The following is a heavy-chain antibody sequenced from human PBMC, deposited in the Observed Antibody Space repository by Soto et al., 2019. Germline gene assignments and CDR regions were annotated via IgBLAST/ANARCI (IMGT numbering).Heavy chain of an antibody. CDR1: GGSISSGGYS. V-gene: IGHV4-30-2*01. CDR2: IYHSGST. CDR3: ARVPGP. D-gene: IGHD3-10*01. Sequence: QLQLPESGSGLVKPSQTLSLTCADSGGSISSGGYSWSWIRQPPGKGLEWIWYIYHSGSTYYNPSVKSRVTTSVDRSKNQFSLKLSSVTAADTAVYYCARVPGPWGQGTLVTVSS. J-gene: IGHJ5*02.